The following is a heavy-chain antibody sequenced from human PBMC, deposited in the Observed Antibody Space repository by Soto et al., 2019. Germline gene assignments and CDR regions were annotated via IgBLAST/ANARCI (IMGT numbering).Heavy chain of an antibody. J-gene: IGHJ4*02. Sequence: SETLSLTCAVSGGSISGSYYYWAWLRQSPGKGPEWIGSVFYTGFTSYNPPLESRVSVSVDTSKSQFSLKLSAVTAADTAVYYCATSQKGYNWNYFDHWGQGALVTVSS. CDR3: ATSQKGYNWNYFDH. D-gene: IGHD1-20*01. CDR1: GGSISGSYYY. V-gene: IGHV4-39*01. CDR2: VFYTGFT.